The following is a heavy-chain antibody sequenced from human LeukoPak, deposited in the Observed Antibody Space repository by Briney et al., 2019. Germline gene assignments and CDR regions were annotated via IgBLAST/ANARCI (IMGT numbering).Heavy chain of an antibody. CDR1: GYTFTSYG. CDR3: ARDRQCGY. J-gene: IGHJ4*02. Sequence: ASVKVSCKASGYTFTSYGISWVRQAPGQGLEWMGWISPYNGNTNYTPKLQGRVTMTTDTATSTAYMELTSLTSDDTAVYYCARDRQCGYWGQGTLVTVSS. V-gene: IGHV1-18*01. CDR2: ISPYNGNT. D-gene: IGHD2-21*01.